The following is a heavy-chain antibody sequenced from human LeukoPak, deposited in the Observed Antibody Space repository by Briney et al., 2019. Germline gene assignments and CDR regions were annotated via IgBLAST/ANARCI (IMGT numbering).Heavy chain of an antibody. Sequence: ASVKVSCKASGGTFRNYPISWVRQAPGQGLEWMGGILPIFRMTDYAEKFQGRVTITADESTTTAYLELNSLRSEDTAVYYCAICSSTWSGDRPDSWGQGSLVTVSS. CDR3: AICSSTWSGDRPDS. V-gene: IGHV1-69*13. CDR2: ILPIFRMT. D-gene: IGHD2-2*01. J-gene: IGHJ4*02. CDR1: GGTFRNYP.